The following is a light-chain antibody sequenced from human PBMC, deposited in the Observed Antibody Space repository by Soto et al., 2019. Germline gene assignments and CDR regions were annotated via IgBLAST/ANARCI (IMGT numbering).Light chain of an antibody. CDR2: GAS. V-gene: IGKV3-15*01. Sequence: EIVMTQSPATLSVSPGERATLSCRANQSVSSNFAWYQQKPGQAPTLLIYGASTRATGIPARFSGSGSGTEFTLTISSLQSEDFAFYYCQQYNNWPPWTFGQGTKVEIK. CDR1: QSVSSN. J-gene: IGKJ1*01. CDR3: QQYNNWPPWT.